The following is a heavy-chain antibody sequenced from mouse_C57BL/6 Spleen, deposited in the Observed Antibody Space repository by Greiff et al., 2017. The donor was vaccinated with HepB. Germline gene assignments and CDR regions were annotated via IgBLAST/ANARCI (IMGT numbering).Heavy chain of an antibody. D-gene: IGHD1-1*01. V-gene: IGHV5-4*03. CDR2: ISYGGSYT. CDR3: ARGEGRRNGMDY. J-gene: IGHJ4*01. Sequence: EVMLVESGGGLVKPGASLKLSCAASGFTFSSYAMSWVRQTPEKRLEWVATISYGGSYTYYPDNVKGRFTISRDKAKNNLYLQISHLKSEDTAMYYCARGEGRRNGMDYWGQGTSVTVSS. CDR1: GFTFSSYA.